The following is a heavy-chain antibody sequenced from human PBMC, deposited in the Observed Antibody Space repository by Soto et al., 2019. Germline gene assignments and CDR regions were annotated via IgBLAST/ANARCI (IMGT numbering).Heavy chain of an antibody. CDR2: ISGSGGST. CDR3: ARLYCSGGDCRDY. J-gene: IGHJ4*02. CDR1: GFTFSSYA. Sequence: QPGGSLRLSCAASGFTFSSYAMSWVRQAPGKGLEWVSAISGSGGSTYYADSVKGRFTISRDNAKNTLYLQMNSLRAEDTAVYYCARLYCSGGDCRDYWGQGTLVTVSS. D-gene: IGHD2-15*01. V-gene: IGHV3-23*01.